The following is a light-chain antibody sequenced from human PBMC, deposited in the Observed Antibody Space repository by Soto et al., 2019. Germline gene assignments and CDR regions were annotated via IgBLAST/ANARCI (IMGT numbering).Light chain of an antibody. CDR3: PQFGYSPRT. CDR1: QSVSTNY. CDR2: ATS. V-gene: IGKV3-20*01. J-gene: IGKJ1*01. Sequence: LSQSPGTVSLQPRERATLSCRASQSVSTNYIAWYQKKPCRPPRLLIFATSRRATDIPERFSGSGSGTDFTLAIRRLEPEDFAVYYCPQFGYSPRTFGQG.